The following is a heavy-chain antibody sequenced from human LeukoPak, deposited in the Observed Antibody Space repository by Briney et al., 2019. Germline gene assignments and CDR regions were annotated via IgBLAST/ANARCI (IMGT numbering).Heavy chain of an antibody. CDR3: ARMSYNAFQI. Sequence: SQTLSLTCALSGDRVSSPSVTWDWIRHSPSRGLEWLGRTYFRSKWSNDYAVAVRGRITISSDTSNNQYSLHLNSVTPEDTAVYYCARMSYNAFQIWGQGTLVTVSS. J-gene: IGHJ3*02. V-gene: IGHV6-1*01. CDR2: TYFRSKWSN. D-gene: IGHD5/OR15-5a*01. CDR1: GDRVSSPSVT.